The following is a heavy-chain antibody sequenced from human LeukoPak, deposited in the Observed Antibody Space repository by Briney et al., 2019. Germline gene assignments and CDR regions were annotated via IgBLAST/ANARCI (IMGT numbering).Heavy chain of an antibody. CDR3: TRDLYPDASDI. D-gene: IGHD2-15*01. J-gene: IGHJ3*02. Sequence: PGGSLRLSCTASGFTFGDYAMSWFRQAPGKGLEWVGFIRSKAYGGTAEYAASVKGRFTISRDDSKSIAYLQMNSLKTEDTAVYYCTRDLYPDASDIWGQGTMVTVSS. V-gene: IGHV3-49*03. CDR2: IRSKAYGGTA. CDR1: GFTFGDYA.